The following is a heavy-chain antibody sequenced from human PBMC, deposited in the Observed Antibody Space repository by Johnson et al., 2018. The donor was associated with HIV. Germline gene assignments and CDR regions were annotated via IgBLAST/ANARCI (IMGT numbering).Heavy chain of an antibody. V-gene: IGHV3-15*01. D-gene: IGHD3-16*02. CDR3: TTAIVIDAFDI. CDR2: IKSRTDGGTT. CDR1: GFTFSDAW. Sequence: VQLVESGGGLVKPGGSLRLSCAASGFTFSDAWLNWVRQTPGKGLEWVGRIKSRTDGGTTDYAAPVKGRFTISRDDSKNTLYLQMNSLKTDDTAVYYCTTAIVIDAFDIWGQGTMVTVSS. J-gene: IGHJ3*02.